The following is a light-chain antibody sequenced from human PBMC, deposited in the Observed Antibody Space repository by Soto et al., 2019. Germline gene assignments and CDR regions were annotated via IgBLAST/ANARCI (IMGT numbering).Light chain of an antibody. CDR2: GAS. CDR1: QSVSSSY. CDR3: HLYSSPPPRT. J-gene: IGKJ2*01. V-gene: IGKV3-20*01. Sequence: EIVLTQSPGTLSLSPGERATLSCRASQSVSSSYLAWYQQTPGQAPRLLIYGASSRATGIPDRFRGSGSGTDFTLTISRLEPEDFAVYHYHLYSSPPPRTFGQGTQLQI.